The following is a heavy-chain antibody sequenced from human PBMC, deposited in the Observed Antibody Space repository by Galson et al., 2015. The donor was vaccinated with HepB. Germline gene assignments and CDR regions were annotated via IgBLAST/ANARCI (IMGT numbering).Heavy chain of an antibody. D-gene: IGHD2-15*01. V-gene: IGHV3-23*01. CDR2: ISASGLAT. J-gene: IGHJ5*02. CDR1: GFTFSNYA. Sequence: SLRLSCAASGFTFSNYAMGWVRQAPGRGLEWVSSISASGLATFYADSVKGRFTISRDNSQNTLYLQMDSLTAADAAKYYCARGRDDSVVVVAGTFDPWGQGTLVTVSS. CDR3: ARGRDDSVVVVAGTFDP.